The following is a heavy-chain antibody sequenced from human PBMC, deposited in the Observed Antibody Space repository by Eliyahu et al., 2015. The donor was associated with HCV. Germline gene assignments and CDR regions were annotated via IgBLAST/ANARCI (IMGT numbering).Heavy chain of an antibody. V-gene: IGHV2-5*02. Sequence: FSLSTSGVGVGWIRQPPGKALEWLALIYWDDDKRYSPSLKSRLTITKDTSKNQVVLTMTNMDPVDTATYYCARASTYYYDSSGYYLDYWGQGTLVTVSS. CDR1: FSLSTSGVG. D-gene: IGHD3-22*01. J-gene: IGHJ4*02. CDR3: ARASTYYYDSSGYYLDY. CDR2: IYWDDDK.